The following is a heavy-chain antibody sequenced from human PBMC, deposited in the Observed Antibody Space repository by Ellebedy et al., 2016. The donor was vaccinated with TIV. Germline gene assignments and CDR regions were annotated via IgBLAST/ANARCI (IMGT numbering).Heavy chain of an antibody. V-gene: IGHV1-69*13. CDR3: ARDQGITMVRGADYYYYGMDV. CDR2: IIPIFGTA. J-gene: IGHJ6*02. D-gene: IGHD3-10*01. CDR1: GGTFSSYA. Sequence: SVKVSXXASGGTFSSYAISWVRQAPGQGLEWMGGIIPIFGTANYAQKFHGRVTITADESTSTAYMELSSLRSEDTAVYYCARDQGITMVRGADYYYYGMDVWGQGTTVTVSS.